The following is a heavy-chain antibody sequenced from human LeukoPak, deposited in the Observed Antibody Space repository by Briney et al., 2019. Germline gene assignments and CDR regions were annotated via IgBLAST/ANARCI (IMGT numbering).Heavy chain of an antibody. J-gene: IGHJ4*02. CDR1: GGSISSGGYY. CDR2: IYYSGST. V-gene: IGHV4-31*03. CDR3: ARDRDGSHEY. D-gene: IGHD1-26*01. Sequence: SETLSLTCTVSGGSISSGGYYWSWIRQHPGKGLEWIGYIYYSGSTNYNPSLKSRVTISLDTSKNQFSLNLRFVTAADTAAYYCARDRDGSHEYWGQGTLATVSS.